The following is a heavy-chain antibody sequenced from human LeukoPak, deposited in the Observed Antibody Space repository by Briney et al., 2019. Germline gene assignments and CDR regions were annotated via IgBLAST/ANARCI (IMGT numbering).Heavy chain of an antibody. D-gene: IGHD3-22*01. Sequence: PSETLTLTCTVSGGSNSGYYWSWVRQPAGKGLEWIARSSGSGSTNYNPSLKSRVTLSVDTSKNQFSLKLSSVTAADTAVYYCARDRTYYDSTGYYFDFWGQGTLVTVSS. CDR1: GGSNSGYY. J-gene: IGHJ4*02. V-gene: IGHV4-4*07. CDR3: ARDRTYYDSTGYYFDF. CDR2: SSGSGST.